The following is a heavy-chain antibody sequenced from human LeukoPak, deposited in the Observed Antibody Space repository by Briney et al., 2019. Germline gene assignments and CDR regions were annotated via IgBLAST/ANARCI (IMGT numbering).Heavy chain of an antibody. CDR2: ISYDGSNK. D-gene: IGHD1-1*01. J-gene: IGHJ4*02. Sequence: PGGSLRLSCAASGFTFSSYAMHWVRQAPGKGLEWVAVISYDGSNKYYADSVKGRFTISRDNSKNTLYLQMNSLRAEDTAVYYCARDPGADPGAWAYWGQGTLVTVSS. CDR3: ARDPGADPGAWAY. CDR1: GFTFSSYA. V-gene: IGHV3-30-3*01.